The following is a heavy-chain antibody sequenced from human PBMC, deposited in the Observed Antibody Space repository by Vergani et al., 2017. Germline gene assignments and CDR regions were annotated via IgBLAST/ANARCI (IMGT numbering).Heavy chain of an antibody. V-gene: IGHV4-59*01. CDR3: ARGPRGQLGRFDY. Sequence: QVQLQESGPGLVKPSETLSLTCTVSGDSISSYYWSWIRQPPGKGLEWIGSFYYSGSTNYNSSLKSRVTISVDTSKNQFSLKLSSVTAADTAVYFCARGPRGQLGRFDYWGQGTLVTVSS. J-gene: IGHJ4*02. CDR1: GDSISSYY. D-gene: IGHD6-13*01. CDR2: FYYSGST.